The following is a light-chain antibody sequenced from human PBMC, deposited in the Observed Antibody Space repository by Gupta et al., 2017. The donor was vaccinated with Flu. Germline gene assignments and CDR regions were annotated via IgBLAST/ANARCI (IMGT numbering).Light chain of an antibody. CDR1: QSRLHNNGDNF. CDR2: LAS. CDR3: RQTLDTPYT. J-gene: IGKJ2*01. Sequence: VTPGEPASISCRSSQSRLHNNGDNFLDWYLQKPGQSPQLLIYLASHRASGVPDRFSGSGSGTDFTLKISRVEAEDVGVYYCRQTLDTPYTFGQGTKLEIK. V-gene: IGKV2-28*01.